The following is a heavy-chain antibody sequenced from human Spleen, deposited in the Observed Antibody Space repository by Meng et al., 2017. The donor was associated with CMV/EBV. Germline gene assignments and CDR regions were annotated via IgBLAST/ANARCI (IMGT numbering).Heavy chain of an antibody. J-gene: IGHJ5*02. CDR1: WFSLSHSGMG. Sequence: WFSLSHSGMGVGLIRQPPGKALEWLALIYWDDDKRYSPSLKSRLTITKDTSKNQVVLKMTNVDPVDTGTYYCARSYFASGSYVADPWGQGTLVTVSS. D-gene: IGHD3-10*01. CDR2: IYWDDDK. V-gene: IGHV2-5*02. CDR3: ARSYFASGSYVADP.